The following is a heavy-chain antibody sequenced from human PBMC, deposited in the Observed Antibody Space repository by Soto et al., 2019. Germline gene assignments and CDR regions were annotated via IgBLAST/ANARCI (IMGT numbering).Heavy chain of an antibody. J-gene: IGHJ4*02. V-gene: IGHV1-46*03. CDR2: INPSGGST. Sequence: EASVKVSCKASGYTLTSYYMHWVRQAPGQGLEWMGIINPSGGSTSHAQKFQGRVTMTRDTSTSTVYMELSSLRSEDTAVYYCARGSRRDGYNYNDFYYWGQGTLVTVSA. CDR3: ARGSRRDGYNYNDFYY. D-gene: IGHD5-12*01. CDR1: GYTLTSYY.